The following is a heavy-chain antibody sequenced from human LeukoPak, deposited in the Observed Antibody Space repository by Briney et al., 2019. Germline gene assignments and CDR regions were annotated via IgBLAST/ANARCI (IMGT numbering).Heavy chain of an antibody. V-gene: IGHV1-46*01. CDR2: INPSGGST. J-gene: IGHJ6*03. CDR1: GYTFTGYY. CDR3: ARDPSKTTVTTAGASYYMDV. Sequence: ASVKVSCKASGYTFTGYYMHWVRQAPAQGLEWMGIINPSGGSTSYAQKFQGRVTMTRDMSTSTVYMELSSLRSEDTAVYYCARDPSKTTVTTAGASYYMDVWGKGITVTVSS. D-gene: IGHD4-17*01.